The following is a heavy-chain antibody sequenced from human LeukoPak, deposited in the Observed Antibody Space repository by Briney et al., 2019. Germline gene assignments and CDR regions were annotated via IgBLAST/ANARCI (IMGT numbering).Heavy chain of an antibody. J-gene: IGHJ1*01. CDR3: ATLDSTKSVF. Sequence: GGSLRLSCAASGFSFSSNWMSWVRQAPGKGLEWVARIKQDGSEEYYVGSVRGRFTVSVDNGKNSLYLQMNGLRAEDTARYYCATLDSTKSVFWGRGTAVTVSS. CDR1: GFSFSSNW. V-gene: IGHV3-7*01. CDR2: IKQDGSEE. D-gene: IGHD2-2*01.